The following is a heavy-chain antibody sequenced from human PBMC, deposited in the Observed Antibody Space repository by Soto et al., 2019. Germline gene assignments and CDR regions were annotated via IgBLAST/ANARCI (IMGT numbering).Heavy chain of an antibody. CDR2: ISASSGRT. CDR3: AKGSRYCNSYSCYADGYFDY. J-gene: IGHJ4*02. V-gene: IGHV3-23*01. D-gene: IGHD2-2*01. CDR1: GFTFSNYA. Sequence: GGSLRLSCAVSGFTFSNYAINWVRQAPGKGLEWVSTISASSGRTYYADSVKGRFTISRDNSKNTLYLQMDSLRAEDTALYYCAKGSRYCNSYSCYADGYFDYWGQGTLVTVSS.